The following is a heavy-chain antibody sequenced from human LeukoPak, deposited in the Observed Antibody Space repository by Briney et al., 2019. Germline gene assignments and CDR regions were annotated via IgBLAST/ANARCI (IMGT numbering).Heavy chain of an antibody. J-gene: IGHJ5*02. CDR2: ISYDGSNK. D-gene: IGHD4-17*01. Sequence: GRSLRLSCAASGFTFSSYGMHWVRQAPGKGLEWVAVISYDGSNKYYADSVKGRFTISRDNSKNTLYLQMNSLRAEDTAVYYCAKDPRTTVTTGWFDPWGQGTLVTVSS. V-gene: IGHV3-30*18. CDR1: GFTFSSYG. CDR3: AKDPRTTVTTGWFDP.